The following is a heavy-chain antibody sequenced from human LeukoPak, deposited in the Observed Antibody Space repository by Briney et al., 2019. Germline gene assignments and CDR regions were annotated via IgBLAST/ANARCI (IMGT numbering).Heavy chain of an antibody. CDR2: VDPEDGET. V-gene: IGHV1-69-2*01. J-gene: IGHJ2*01. CDR1: GYTFTDYY. CDR3: ATDFHSGSYGNWYFDL. D-gene: IGHD1-26*01. Sequence: ASVKVSRKVSGYTFTDYYMHWVQQAPGKGLEWMGLVDPEDGETIYAEKFQGRVTITADTSTDTAYMEQSSLRSEDTAVYYCATDFHSGSYGNWYFDLWGRGTLVTVSS.